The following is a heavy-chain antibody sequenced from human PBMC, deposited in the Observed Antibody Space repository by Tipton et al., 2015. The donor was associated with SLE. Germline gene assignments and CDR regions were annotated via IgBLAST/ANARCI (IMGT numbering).Heavy chain of an antibody. CDR1: GYSFTSYW. V-gene: IGHV5-51*03. CDR3: ARRGSQLAFDV. Sequence: QSGAEVKKSGESLKISCQASGYSFTSYWIVWVRQMPGKGLEWMGIIYPGESETRYSPSFQGQVTISADRSTAYLQWSSLKSSDTAMYYCARRGSQLAFDVWGQGTMVTVSS. CDR2: IYPGESET. J-gene: IGHJ3*01. D-gene: IGHD1-26*01.